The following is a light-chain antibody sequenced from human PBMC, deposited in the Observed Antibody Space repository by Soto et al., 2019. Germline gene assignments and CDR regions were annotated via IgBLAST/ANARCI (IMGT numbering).Light chain of an antibody. Sequence: QSVLTQPASVSGSPGQSITIYCTGTSGDVGGYKFVSWYQQHPGKAPKLMIYEVSNRPSGVSSRFSGSKSGNTASLTISGIQAEDEADYFCGSYTGNLYVFGNGTKLTVL. CDR2: EVS. CDR3: GSYTGNLYV. V-gene: IGLV2-14*01. J-gene: IGLJ1*01. CDR1: SGDVGGYKF.